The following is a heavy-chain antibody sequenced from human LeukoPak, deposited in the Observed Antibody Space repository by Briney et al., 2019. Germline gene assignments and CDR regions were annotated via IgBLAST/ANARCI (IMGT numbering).Heavy chain of an antibody. Sequence: SETLSLTCTVPGGSISSSGYYWSWIRQPPGKGLEWIGYIYYSGSTNYNPSLKSRVTISVDTSKNQFSLKLSSVTAADTAVYYCARGLLGPIDYWGQGTLVTVSS. CDR2: IYYSGST. D-gene: IGHD2-21*01. CDR1: GGSISSSGYY. CDR3: ARGLLGPIDY. J-gene: IGHJ4*02. V-gene: IGHV4-61*08.